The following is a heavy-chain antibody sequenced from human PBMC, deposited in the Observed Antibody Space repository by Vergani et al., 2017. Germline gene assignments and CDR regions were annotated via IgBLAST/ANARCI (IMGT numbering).Heavy chain of an antibody. Sequence: QVQLVQSGAEVKKPGASVKVSCKASGYTFTGYYMHWVRQAPGQGLEWMGWINPNSGGTNYAQKFQGRVTITADESTSTAYMELSSLRSEDTAVYYCARDPLTGTHNWFDPWGQGTLVTVSS. D-gene: IGHD1-20*01. CDR1: GYTFTGYY. CDR2: INPNSGGT. CDR3: ARDPLTGTHNWFDP. V-gene: IGHV1-2*02. J-gene: IGHJ5*02.